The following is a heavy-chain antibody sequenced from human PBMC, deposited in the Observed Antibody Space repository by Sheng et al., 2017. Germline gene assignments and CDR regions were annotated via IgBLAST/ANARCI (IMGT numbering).Heavy chain of an antibody. CDR3: AKDSYYDFWSGYYTDYYYYMDV. V-gene: IGHV3-30*02. J-gene: IGHJ6*03. CDR1: GFTFSSYG. CDR2: IRYDGSNK. Sequence: QVQLVESGGGVVQPGGSLRLSCAASGFTFSSYGMHWVRQAPGKGLEWVAFIRYDGSNKYYADSVKGRFTISRDNSKNTLYLQMNSLRAEDTAVYYCAKDSYYDFWSGYYTDYYYYMDVWGKGTTVTVSS. D-gene: IGHD3-3*01.